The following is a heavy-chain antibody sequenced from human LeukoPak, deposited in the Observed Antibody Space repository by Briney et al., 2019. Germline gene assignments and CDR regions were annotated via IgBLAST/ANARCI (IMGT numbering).Heavy chain of an antibody. V-gene: IGHV3-30*18. Sequence: PGRSLRLSCAASGFTFSNFGMHWVRQAPGKGLEWVAVISDGESNKYYAGSVKGRFTISRDNSKNTLYLQMSSLRAEDTAIYYCAKDLEMAALAFVADYWGQGTLVTVSS. D-gene: IGHD5-24*01. CDR1: GFTFSNFG. J-gene: IGHJ4*02. CDR2: ISDGESNK. CDR3: AKDLEMAALAFVADY.